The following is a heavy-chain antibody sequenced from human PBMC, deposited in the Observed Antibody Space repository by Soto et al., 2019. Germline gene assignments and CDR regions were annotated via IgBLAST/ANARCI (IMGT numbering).Heavy chain of an antibody. Sequence: QVKLVQSGTEVKKPGASMKVSCKASGYSFATSGISWVRQAPGQGLEWMGWISAYNGNTNYDQKLQDRIIMNTDTSTSTAYLELRSLRSDDTAVYYCARAGQYYDSSGYADWGQGTLVTVSS. CDR3: ARAGQYYDSSGYAD. CDR2: ISAYNGNT. CDR1: GYSFATSG. J-gene: IGHJ4*02. D-gene: IGHD3-22*01. V-gene: IGHV1-18*01.